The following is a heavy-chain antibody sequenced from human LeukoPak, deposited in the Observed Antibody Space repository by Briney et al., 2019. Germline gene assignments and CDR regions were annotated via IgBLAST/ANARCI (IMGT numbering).Heavy chain of an antibody. D-gene: IGHD2-21*02. V-gene: IGHV1-8*01. CDR3: ARGRHIVVVTAKHYYYYMDV. CDR1: GYTFTSYD. J-gene: IGHJ6*03. Sequence: GALVKVSCKASGYTFTSYDINWVRQATGQGLEWMGWMNPNSGNTGYAQKFQGRVTMTRNTSISTAYMELSSLRSEDTAVYYCARGRHIVVVTAKHYYYYMDVWGKGTTVAISS. CDR2: MNPNSGNT.